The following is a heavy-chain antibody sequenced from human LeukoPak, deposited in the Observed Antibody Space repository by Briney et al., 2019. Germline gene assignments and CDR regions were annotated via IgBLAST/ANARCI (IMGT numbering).Heavy chain of an antibody. D-gene: IGHD6-13*01. CDR2: IYHSGST. CDR1: GGSISSSNW. V-gene: IGHV4-4*02. CDR3: ANRPGIAAAATDY. Sequence: SETLSLTCAVSGGSISSSNWWSWVRQPPGKGLEWIGEIYHSGSTNYNPPLKSRITISVDKSKNQFSLKLSSVTAADTAVYYCANRPGIAAAATDYWGQGTLVTVSS. J-gene: IGHJ4*02.